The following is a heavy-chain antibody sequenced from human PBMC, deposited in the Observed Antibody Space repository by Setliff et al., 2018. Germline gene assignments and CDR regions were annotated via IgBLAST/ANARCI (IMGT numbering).Heavy chain of an antibody. CDR3: ARDVWGAGAGWFDP. CDR2: IYTGGST. V-gene: IGHV4-4*08. D-gene: IGHD1-26*01. Sequence: SETLSLTCIVSGVSVSRHYWSWIRQPPGKTLEWIGYIYTGGSTTYNPSFKSRVTISLDTSKNHLSLNLTSVTAADTAVYYCARDVWGAGAGWFDPWGLGILVTVSS. J-gene: IGHJ5*02. CDR1: GVSVSRHY.